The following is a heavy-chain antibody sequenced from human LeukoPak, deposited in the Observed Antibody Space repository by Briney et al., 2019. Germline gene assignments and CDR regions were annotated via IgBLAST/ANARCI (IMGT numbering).Heavy chain of an antibody. CDR1: GGFNTHYY. D-gene: IGHD3-10*01. Sequence: SETLSLTCSVSGGFNTHYYWSWMRQPPGRGLEWIGYIYHSGSTNYNPSLKSRVTISVDTSKNQFSLKLSSVTAADTAVYYCARYDGSGSYKFGFDYWGQGTLVTVSS. CDR3: ARYDGSGSYKFGFDY. V-gene: IGHV4-59*08. J-gene: IGHJ4*02. CDR2: IYHSGST.